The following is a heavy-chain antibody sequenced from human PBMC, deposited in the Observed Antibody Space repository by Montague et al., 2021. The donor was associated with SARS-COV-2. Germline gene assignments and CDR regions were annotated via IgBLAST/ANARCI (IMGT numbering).Heavy chain of an antibody. CDR3: SRGLRYFDWLAYYGMDV. D-gene: IGHD3-9*01. V-gene: IGHV3-74*01. CDR2: INSDGSST. Sequence: SLRLSCAASGFTFSSSWMHWVRQAPGKGLVWVSRINSDGSSTSYADSVKGRFTISRDNAKNTLYLQMNSLRAEDTAVYYCSRGLRYFDWLAYYGMDVWGQGTTGTVSS. CDR1: GFTFSSSW. J-gene: IGHJ6*02.